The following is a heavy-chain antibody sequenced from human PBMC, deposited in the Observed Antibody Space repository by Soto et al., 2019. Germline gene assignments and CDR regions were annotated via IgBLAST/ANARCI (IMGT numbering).Heavy chain of an antibody. CDR2: IFSSGST. CDR1: GGSISTFY. D-gene: IGHD5-18*01. CDR3: AREVSYSADNFAHRIQLWSLDF. Sequence: SETLSLTCTVSGGSISTFYWSWVRQPAGKGLEWIGRIFSSGSTSFNPSLESRVAMSVDTSKNHFSLNLSSVTAADMAVYYCAREVSYSADNFAHRIQLWSLDFWGQVALVTV. J-gene: IGHJ4*02. V-gene: IGHV4-4*07.